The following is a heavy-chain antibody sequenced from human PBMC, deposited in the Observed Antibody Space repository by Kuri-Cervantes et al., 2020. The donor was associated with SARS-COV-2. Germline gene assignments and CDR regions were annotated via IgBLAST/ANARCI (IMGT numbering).Heavy chain of an antibody. D-gene: IGHD3/OR15-3a*01. J-gene: IGHJ4*02. CDR1: GFTFSGYS. Sequence: GGSLRLSCAASGFTFSGYSMNWVRQAPGKGLEWVSYISALSSTIYYADSVKGRFTISRDNAKNSLCLQMNSLRAEGTAVYYCARVDYDFWSQGTLVTVSS. CDR2: ISALSSTI. V-gene: IGHV3-48*01. CDR3: ARVDYDF.